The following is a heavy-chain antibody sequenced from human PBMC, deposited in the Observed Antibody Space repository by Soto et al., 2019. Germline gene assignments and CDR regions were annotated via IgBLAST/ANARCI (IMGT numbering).Heavy chain of an antibody. Sequence: GGSLRLSCAASGFAFSTYSMNWIRQAPGKGLEWVPVISGSDDSTYYADSVKGRFTISRDNSKNTLYLQMNSLRAEDTAVYYCAKRSSSSTFDYWGQGTLVTVSS. J-gene: IGHJ4*02. D-gene: IGHD6-6*01. CDR2: ISGSDDST. CDR1: GFAFSTYS. CDR3: AKRSSSSTFDY. V-gene: IGHV3-23*01.